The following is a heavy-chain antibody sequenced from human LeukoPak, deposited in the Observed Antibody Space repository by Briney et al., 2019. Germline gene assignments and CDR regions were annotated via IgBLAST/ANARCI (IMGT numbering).Heavy chain of an antibody. CDR1: GFTFSSYG. CDR3: ARDLGSSSGWYLWSYYFDY. Sequence: PGGSLRLSCAASGFTFSSYGMHWVRQAPGKGLEWVAVIWYDGSNKYYADSVKGRFTISRDNSKNTLYLQMNSLRAEDTAVYYCARDLGSSSGWYLWSYYFDYWGQGTLVTVSS. J-gene: IGHJ4*02. D-gene: IGHD6-19*01. V-gene: IGHV3-30*19. CDR2: IWYDGSNK.